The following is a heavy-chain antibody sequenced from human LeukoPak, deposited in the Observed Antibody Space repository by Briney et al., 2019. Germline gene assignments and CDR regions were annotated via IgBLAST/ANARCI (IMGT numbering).Heavy chain of an antibody. J-gene: IGHJ6*02. Sequence: SETLSLTCTVSGGSISSYYWSWIRQPPGKGLEWIGYIYYSGSTNYNPSLKSRVTIPVDTSKNQFSLKLSSVTAADTAVYYCARAVRFLEWLDVWGQGTTVTVSS. CDR1: GGSISSYY. CDR3: ARAVRFLEWLDV. D-gene: IGHD3-3*01. CDR2: IYYSGST. V-gene: IGHV4-59*13.